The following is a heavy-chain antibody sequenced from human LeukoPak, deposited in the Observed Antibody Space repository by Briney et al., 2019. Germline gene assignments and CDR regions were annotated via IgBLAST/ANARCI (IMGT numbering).Heavy chain of an antibody. J-gene: IGHJ6*02. V-gene: IGHV3-53*01. Sequence: GGSLRLSCAASGFTININYMSWVRQAPGRGLEWVSVIYSGGSTYYADSVKGRFTISRDNSKNTLYLQMNSLTAEDTAVYYCARVKFVVVPAAIGSGYYGMDVWGQGTTVTVSS. D-gene: IGHD2-2*02. CDR3: ARVKFVVVPAAIGSGYYGMDV. CDR2: IYSGGST. CDR1: GFTININY.